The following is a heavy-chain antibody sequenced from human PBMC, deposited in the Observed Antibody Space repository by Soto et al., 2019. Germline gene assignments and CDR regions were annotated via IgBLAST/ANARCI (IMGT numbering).Heavy chain of an antibody. J-gene: IGHJ6*02. Sequence: SQTLSLTCDISGDSVSSSNAAWNWIRQSPSRGLEWLGRTYYRSKWIHEYTLSMESRITINPDTSKNQFSLHIYSVTPEDTAVYYCAGVVWFRGMDVWGQGTPVTVSS. CDR2: TYYRSKWIH. CDR1: GDSVSSSNAA. D-gene: IGHD3-16*01. CDR3: AGVVWFRGMDV. V-gene: IGHV6-1*01.